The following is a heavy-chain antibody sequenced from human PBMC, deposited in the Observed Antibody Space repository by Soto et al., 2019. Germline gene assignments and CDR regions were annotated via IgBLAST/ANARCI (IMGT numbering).Heavy chain of an antibody. CDR2: INPNAGGT. CDR1: GYTFTGHY. V-gene: IGHV1-2*06. CDR3: ARDYGETWNDVSYRLDY. Sequence: QVQLVQSGAEVKKPGASVKVSCKASGYTFTGHYLHWVRQAPGQGLEWMGRINPNAGGTKYAQKFQGRVTMTRDTSISTAYMELSRLRSDDTAFYYCARDYGETWNDVSYRLDYWGQGTLVTVSS. D-gene: IGHD1-1*01. J-gene: IGHJ4*02.